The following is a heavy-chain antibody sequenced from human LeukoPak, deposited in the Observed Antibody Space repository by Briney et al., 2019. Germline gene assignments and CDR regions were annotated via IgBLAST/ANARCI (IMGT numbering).Heavy chain of an antibody. Sequence: ASVKVSCKASGYTFTGYYMHWVRQAPGQGLEWMGIINPSGGSTSYAQKFQGRVTMTRDTSTSTVYMELSSLRSEDTAVYYCARDLRELLSYYGMDVWGQGTTVTVSS. CDR1: GYTFTGYY. D-gene: IGHD1-26*01. CDR3: ARDLRELLSYYGMDV. J-gene: IGHJ6*02. CDR2: INPSGGST. V-gene: IGHV1-46*01.